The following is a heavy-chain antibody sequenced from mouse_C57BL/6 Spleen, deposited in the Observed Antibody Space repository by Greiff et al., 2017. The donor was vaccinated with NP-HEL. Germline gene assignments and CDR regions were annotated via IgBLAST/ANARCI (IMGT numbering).Heavy chain of an antibody. CDR2: IYPSDSET. V-gene: IGHV1-61*01. CDR3: AREGDYDGRFAY. J-gene: IGHJ3*01. Sequence: QVQLQQPGAELVRPGSSVKLSCKASGYTFTSYWMDWVKQRPGQGLEWIGNIYPSDSETHYNQKFKDKATLTVDKSSSTAYMQLSSLTSEDSAVYSCAREGDYDGRFAYWGQGTLVTVSA. D-gene: IGHD2-3*01. CDR1: GYTFTSYW.